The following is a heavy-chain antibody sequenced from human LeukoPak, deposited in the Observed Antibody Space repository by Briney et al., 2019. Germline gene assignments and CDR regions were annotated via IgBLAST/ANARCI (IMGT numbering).Heavy chain of an antibody. CDR2: IYYSGST. CDR3: ARDGGRYYDSSGYSSFDY. D-gene: IGHD3-22*01. CDR1: GGSISSSSYY. Sequence: PSETLSLTCTVSGGSISSSSYYWGWIRQPPGKGLEWIGSIYYSGSTYYNPSLKSRVTISVDTSKNQFSLKLSSVTAADTAVYYCARDGGRYYDSSGYSSFDYWGQGTLVTVSS. V-gene: IGHV4-39*07. J-gene: IGHJ4*02.